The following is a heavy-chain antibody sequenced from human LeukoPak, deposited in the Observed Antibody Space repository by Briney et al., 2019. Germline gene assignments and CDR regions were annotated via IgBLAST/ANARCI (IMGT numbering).Heavy chain of an antibody. CDR1: GGSISSSSYY. CDR2: IYYSGST. Sequence: SETLSLTCTVSGGSISSSSYYWGWIRQPPGKGLEWSGSIYYSGSTYYNPSLKSRVTISVDTSKNQFSLKLSSVTAADTAVYYCARLGDYCGGDCYSPPDAFDIWGQGTMVTVSS. CDR3: ARLGDYCGGDCYSPPDAFDI. J-gene: IGHJ3*02. V-gene: IGHV4-39*07. D-gene: IGHD2-21*02.